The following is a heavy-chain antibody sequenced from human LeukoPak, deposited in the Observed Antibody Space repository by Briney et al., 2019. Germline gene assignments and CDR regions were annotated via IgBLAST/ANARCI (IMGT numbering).Heavy chain of an antibody. CDR3: ARGPNYMLPGVHRGYFDY. CDR2: IKQDGSEK. V-gene: IGHV3-7*01. J-gene: IGHJ4*02. CDR1: GFTFSNYW. D-gene: IGHD3-10*01. Sequence: GGSLRLSCAASGFTFSNYWMSWVRQAPGKGLEWVANIKQDGSEKYYVDSVKGRFTISRDDAKNSLYLQMNSLRAEDTAVYYCARGPNYMLPGVHRGYFDYWGQGTLVTVSS.